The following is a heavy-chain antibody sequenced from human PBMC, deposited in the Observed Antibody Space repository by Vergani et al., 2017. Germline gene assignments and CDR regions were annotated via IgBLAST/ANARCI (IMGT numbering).Heavy chain of an antibody. V-gene: IGHV3-9*01. CDR3: AKVNHYCSSTSCYFDY. D-gene: IGHD2-2*01. Sequence: EVQPVESGGGLVQPGRFLRPLFAASGFTFDDYAMHLVRPAPGKGPEWVSGSSWNSGSIGHADSVKGRVTISRDNAKNSLYLQMNSLRAEDTALYYCAKVNHYCSSTSCYFDYWGQGTLVTVSS. CDR1: GFTFDDYA. CDR2: SSWNSGSI. J-gene: IGHJ4*02.